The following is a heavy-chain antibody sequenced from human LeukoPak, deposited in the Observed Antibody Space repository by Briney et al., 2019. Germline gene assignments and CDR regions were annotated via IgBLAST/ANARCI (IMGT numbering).Heavy chain of an antibody. J-gene: IGHJ4*02. D-gene: IGHD6-13*01. CDR1: GYTFASYW. V-gene: IGHV5-51*01. CDR3: ARQGQQLVTSFDY. Sequence: GESLKISCKGSGYTFASYWIGWVRQMPGKGLEWMGIIYPGDSDTTYSPSFQGQVTISADKSINTAYLQWSSLKASDTAMYYCARQGQQLVTSFDYWGQGTLVTVSS. CDR2: IYPGDSDT.